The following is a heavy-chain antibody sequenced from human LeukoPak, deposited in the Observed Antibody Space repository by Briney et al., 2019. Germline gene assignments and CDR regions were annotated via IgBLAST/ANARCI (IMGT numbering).Heavy chain of an antibody. D-gene: IGHD3-3*01. CDR2: INHSGST. CDR1: GGSFSGYY. J-gene: IGHJ6*02. Sequence: PSETLSLTCAVYGGSFSGYYWSWIRQPPGKGLEWIGEINHSGSTNYNPSLKSRVTISVATSKNQFSLKLSSVTAADTAVYYCAGVRDFWSCYYTGVRRGMDVWGQGTTVTVSS. CDR3: AGVRDFWSCYYTGVRRGMDV. V-gene: IGHV4-34*01.